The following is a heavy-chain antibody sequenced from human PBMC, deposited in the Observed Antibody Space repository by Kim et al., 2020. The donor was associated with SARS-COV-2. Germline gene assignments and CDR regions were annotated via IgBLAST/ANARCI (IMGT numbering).Heavy chain of an antibody. CDR2: INPNSGGT. V-gene: IGHV1-2*02. D-gene: IGHD3-10*01. Sequence: ASVKVSCKASGYTFTGYYMHWVRQAPGQGLEWMGWINPNSGGTNYAQKFQGRVTMTRDTSISTAYMELSRLRSDDTAVYYCARLYRLATMAPYYYYYYGMDVWGQGTTVTVSS. J-gene: IGHJ6*02. CDR1: GYTFTGYY. CDR3: ARLYRLATMAPYYYYYYGMDV.